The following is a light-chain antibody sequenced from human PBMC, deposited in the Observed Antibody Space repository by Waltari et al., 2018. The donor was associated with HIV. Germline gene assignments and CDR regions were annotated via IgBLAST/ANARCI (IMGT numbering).Light chain of an antibody. J-gene: IGLJ2*01. CDR1: RSTLRAGYG. V-gene: IGLV1-40*01. CDR2: DTK. Sequence: QSVLTQPPSVSGAPGQRVNIACTGGRSTLRAGYGCHRYRKFPGTAPKLLIYDTKKRPSGVPDRFSGSKSGTSASLAITGLQAEDEADYYCQSFDSSLSAVIFGGGTKLTVL. CDR3: QSFDSSLSAVI.